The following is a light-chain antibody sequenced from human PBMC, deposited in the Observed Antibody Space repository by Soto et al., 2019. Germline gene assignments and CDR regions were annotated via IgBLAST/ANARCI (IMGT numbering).Light chain of an antibody. CDR2: DVS. CDR1: SSDVGCYTY. CDR3: SSYTRSSTYV. Sequence: QSALTQPASVSGSPGQSITISCTGTSSDVGCYTYVSWYRQHPGRAPKLMIYDVSNRPSGVSNRFSGSKSGNTASLTISGLQAEDEADYYCSSYTRSSTYVFGTGTKLTVL. J-gene: IGLJ1*01. V-gene: IGLV2-14*01.